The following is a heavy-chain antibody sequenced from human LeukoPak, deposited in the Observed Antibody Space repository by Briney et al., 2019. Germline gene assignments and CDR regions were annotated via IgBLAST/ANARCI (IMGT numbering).Heavy chain of an antibody. V-gene: IGHV4-59*08. CDR1: GDSINGNY. J-gene: IGHJ4*02. CDR3: ARSTVEGSTDQ. D-gene: IGHD3-10*01. CDR2: IYYRGRT. Sequence: SETLSLTCTVPGDSINGNYWSWIRQPPGKGLEWIAYIYYRGRTNYNPSLKSRVTISVDTSKNQVSLKLTSVTAADTAVYYCARSTVEGSTDQWGQGTLVTVSS.